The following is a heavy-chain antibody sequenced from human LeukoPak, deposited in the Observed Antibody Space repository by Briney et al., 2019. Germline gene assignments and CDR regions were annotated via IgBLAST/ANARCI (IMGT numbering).Heavy chain of an antibody. J-gene: IGHJ4*02. CDR2: ISYDGSNK. CDR1: GFTFSSYG. Sequence: PGGSLRLSCAASGFTFSSYGMHWVRQAPGKGLEWVAVISYDGSNKYYADSVKGRFTISRDNSKNTLYLQMNSLRAEGTAVYYCAKGPYYCDSSGFLPDYWGQGTLVTVSS. D-gene: IGHD3-22*01. V-gene: IGHV3-30*18. CDR3: AKGPYYCDSSGFLPDY.